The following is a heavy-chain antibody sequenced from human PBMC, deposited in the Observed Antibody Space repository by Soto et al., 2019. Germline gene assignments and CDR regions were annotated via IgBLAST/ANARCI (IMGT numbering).Heavy chain of an antibody. CDR2: IKEDGSEK. CDR3: ARDPIFLRFSLGHHSYYMDV. Sequence: GGSLRLSCAASEFTFSSYWMNWVRQAPGKGLEWVANIKEDGSEKYYVDSVKGRFTISRDNAKNSLYLQMNSLRAEDTAVYYCARDPIFLRFSLGHHSYYMDVWGKGTTVTVSS. CDR1: EFTFSSYW. D-gene: IGHD3-3*01. V-gene: IGHV3-7*01. J-gene: IGHJ6*03.